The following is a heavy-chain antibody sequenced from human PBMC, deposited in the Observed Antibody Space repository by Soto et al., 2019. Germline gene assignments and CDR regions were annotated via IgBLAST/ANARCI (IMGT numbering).Heavy chain of an antibody. CDR3: ARKYLPKPAGGGPIFNN. D-gene: IGHD3-10*01. CDR1: GYTFTSYG. CDR2: IGAYNGNT. J-gene: IGHJ4*02. V-gene: IGHV1-18*01. Sequence: ASVKVSCKASGYTFTSYGISWVRQAPGQGLEWMGWIGAYNGNTNYAQKLQGRVTMTTDTSTSTAYMELRSLRSDDTAVYYCARKYLPKPAGGGPIFNNGGQETLVTVS.